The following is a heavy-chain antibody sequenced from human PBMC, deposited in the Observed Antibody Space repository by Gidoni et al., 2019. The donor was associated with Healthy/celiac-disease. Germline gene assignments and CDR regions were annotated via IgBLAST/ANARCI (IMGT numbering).Heavy chain of an antibody. V-gene: IGHV3-53*01. D-gene: IGHD2-15*01. CDR2: IYSGGST. CDR1: GFTVSRNY. CDR3: ARDRFPLDCSGGSCYSDGMDV. Sequence: EVQLVESGGGLIQPGWSLRLSCAASGFTVSRNYMIWVRQAPGKGLEWVPVIYSGGSTYYADSVKGRFTIARDNSKNTLYLQMNSLRAEDTAVYYCARDRFPLDCSGGSCYSDGMDVWGQGTTVTVSS. J-gene: IGHJ6*02.